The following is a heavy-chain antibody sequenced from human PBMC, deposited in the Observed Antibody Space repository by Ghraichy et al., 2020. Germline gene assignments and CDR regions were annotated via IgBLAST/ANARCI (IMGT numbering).Heavy chain of an antibody. Sequence: ASVKVSCKASGYTFTSYDINWVRQATGQGLEWMAWMNPNSGNTGFAQKFQGRVTITWNTSISTAYMELSSLRSEDTAVYYCARKTDFSHLADVWGQGTTVTVSS. V-gene: IGHV1-8*03. CDR2: MNPNSGNT. D-gene: IGHD3-3*01. CDR1: GYTFTSYD. J-gene: IGHJ6*02. CDR3: ARKTDFSHLADV.